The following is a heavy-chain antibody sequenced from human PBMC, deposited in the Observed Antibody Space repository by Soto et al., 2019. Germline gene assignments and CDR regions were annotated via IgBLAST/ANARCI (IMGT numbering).Heavy chain of an antibody. J-gene: IGHJ3*02. Sequence: ASVKVSCKASGGTFSSYAISWVRQAPGQGLEWMGGIIPILGIANYAQKFQGRVTITADKSTSTAYMELSSLRSEDTAVYYCVRGKGSGSYYAFDIWGQGTMVTVSS. CDR3: VRGKGSGSYYAFDI. CDR1: GGTFSSYA. V-gene: IGHV1-69*10. D-gene: IGHD1-26*01. CDR2: IIPILGIA.